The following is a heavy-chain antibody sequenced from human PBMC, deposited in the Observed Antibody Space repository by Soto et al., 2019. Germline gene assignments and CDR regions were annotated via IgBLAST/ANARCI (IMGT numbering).Heavy chain of an antibody. Sequence: QVQLVESGGGVVQPGRSLRLSCAASGFTFSSYAMHWVRQAPGKGLEWVAVISYDGSNKYYADSVKGRFTISRDNSKNTLYLQMNSLRAEDTAVYYCARGCRRTGTPRPYYYYGMDVW. V-gene: IGHV3-30-3*01. CDR1: GFTFSSYA. D-gene: IGHD1-7*01. J-gene: IGHJ6*01. CDR3: ARGCRRTGTPRPYYYYGMDV. CDR2: ISYDGSNK.